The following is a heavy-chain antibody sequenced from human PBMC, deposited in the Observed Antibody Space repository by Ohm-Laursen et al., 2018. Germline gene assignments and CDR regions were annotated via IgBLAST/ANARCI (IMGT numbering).Heavy chain of an antibody. D-gene: IGHD6-19*01. CDR3: AKESGWSYGMDV. CDR2: ISSGGSTI. J-gene: IGHJ6*02. Sequence: SLRLSCAASGFTFSNYEMNWVRQAPGKGLEWVSYISSGGSTIYYADSVKGRFTISRDNARNSLYLQMSSLRAEDTAVYFCAKESGWSYGMDVWGQGTTVTVSS. V-gene: IGHV3-48*03. CDR1: GFTFSNYE.